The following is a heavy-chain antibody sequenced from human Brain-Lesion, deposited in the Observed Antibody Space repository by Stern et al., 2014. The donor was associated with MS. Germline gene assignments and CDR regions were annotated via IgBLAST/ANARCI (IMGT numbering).Heavy chain of an antibody. D-gene: IGHD3-3*01. Sequence: QLVQSGAEVKKPGAXVKVSCXXSGYIFTGYYIHWVRQAPGQGLEWMAWINPNTGGTKDAQKFQGRVTMSRDTSISTAYVELSSLTSDDTAVYYCARDQRGITIFGVVTDYYYLGMDVWGQGTTVTVSS. CDR3: ARDQRGITIFGVVTDYYYLGMDV. CDR2: INPNTGGT. J-gene: IGHJ6*02. CDR1: GYIFTGYY. V-gene: IGHV1-2*02.